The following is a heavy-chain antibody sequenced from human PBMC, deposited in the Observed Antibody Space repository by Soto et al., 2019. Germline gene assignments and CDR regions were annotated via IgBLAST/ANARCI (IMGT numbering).Heavy chain of an antibody. V-gene: IGHV3-11*06. Sequence: VESLILSCVASGFSFGDYYMNWIRQTPGEGLEWVSYISSGGSDANYADSVKGRFNISRDNAKNSLYLQMNSLRAEDTAVYYCARAPPHCSSTSCYDDYWGQGTLVTVSS. CDR3: ARAPPHCSSTSCYDDY. CDR1: GFSFGDYY. J-gene: IGHJ4*02. D-gene: IGHD2-2*01. CDR2: ISSGGSDA.